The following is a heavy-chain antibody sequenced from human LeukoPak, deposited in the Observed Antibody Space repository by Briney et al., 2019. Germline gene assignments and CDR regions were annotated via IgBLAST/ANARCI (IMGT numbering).Heavy chain of an antibody. V-gene: IGHV1-18*01. J-gene: IGHJ4*02. CDR2: ISAYNGNT. D-gene: IGHD4-17*01. CDR3: ARSDGDYFDY. CDR1: GYTFTSYG. Sequence: GASVKVSCTASGYTFTSYGISWVRQAPGQGLEWMGWISAYNGNTNYAQKLQGRVTMTTDTSTSTAYLELRSLRSEDTAVYYCARSDGDYFDYWGQGTLVTVSS.